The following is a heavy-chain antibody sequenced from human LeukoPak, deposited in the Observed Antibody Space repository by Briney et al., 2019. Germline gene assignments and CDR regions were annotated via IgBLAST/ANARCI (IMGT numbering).Heavy chain of an antibody. CDR2: ITKVGGEK. D-gene: IGHD2-21*01. CDR1: ALTAIIYR. V-gene: IGHV3-7*04. CDR3: AREGLWVGLDSGKTRHPYWDI. Sequence: GPCLSPSRSASALTAIIYRTRSVRHAPGKGLQCVVNITKVGGEKYYVDSVKGRFTITRDNAKNSLNLQMSSLRAEDTAVYCCAREGLWVGLDSGKTRHPYWDIWGQGTMVTVSS. J-gene: IGHJ3*02.